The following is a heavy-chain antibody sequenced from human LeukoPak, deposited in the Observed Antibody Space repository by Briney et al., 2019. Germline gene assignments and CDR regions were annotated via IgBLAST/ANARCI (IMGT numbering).Heavy chain of an antibody. D-gene: IGHD1-26*01. J-gene: IGHJ4*02. CDR1: GFTFSSYA. CDR2: ISGSGGTT. CDR3: AKPTRGSGSFLIDF. Sequence: GGSLRLSCAASGFTFSSYAMSWVRQAPGKGLEWVSAISGSGGTTYYADSVKGRFTISRDNSKNTLYLQMNSLRAEDTAVYYCAKPTRGSGSFLIDFWGQGTLVTVSS. V-gene: IGHV3-23*01.